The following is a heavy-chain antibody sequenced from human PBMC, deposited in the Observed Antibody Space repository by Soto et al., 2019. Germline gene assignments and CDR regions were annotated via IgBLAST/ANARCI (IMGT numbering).Heavy chain of an antibody. J-gene: IGHJ4*02. CDR3: ARKGGDGYKH. D-gene: IGHD5-18*01. Sequence: SETLSLTCAVYGGSFIGYYWSWIRQPPGKGLEWIGEINHSGSTNYNPSLKSRVTISVDTSKNQFSLKLSSVNAADTAVYYCARKGGDGYKHWCQGNLVTVSS. CDR1: GGSFIGYY. CDR2: INHSGST. V-gene: IGHV4-34*01.